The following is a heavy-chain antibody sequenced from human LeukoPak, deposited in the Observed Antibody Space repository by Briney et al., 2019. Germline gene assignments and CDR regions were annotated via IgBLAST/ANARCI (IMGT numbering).Heavy chain of an antibody. CDR3: ARGRSTTMTTSLAEDFDY. J-gene: IGHJ4*02. Sequence: SETLSLTCTVSGGSISSYYWSWIRQPPGKGLEWIGYIYYSGSTNYNPSLKSRVTISVDTSKNQFSLKLSSVTAADTAVYYCARGRSTTMTTSLAEDFDYWGQGTLVTVSS. D-gene: IGHD4-17*01. V-gene: IGHV4-59*12. CDR2: IYYSGST. CDR1: GGSISSYY.